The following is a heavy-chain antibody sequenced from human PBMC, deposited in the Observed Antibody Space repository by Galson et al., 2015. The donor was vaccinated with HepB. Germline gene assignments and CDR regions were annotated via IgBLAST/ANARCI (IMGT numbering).Heavy chain of an antibody. V-gene: IGHV1-69*13. CDR1: GDTFSNYT. D-gene: IGHD2-2*01. CDR3: ARANCSTTRCYRGHYYYYGMDV. Sequence: SVKVSCKASGDTFSNYTITWVRQAPGQGLEWMGGIIPIFGTAKYAQQFQGRVTITADESTSTAYMELSSLRSGDTAVYYCARANCSTTRCYRGHYYYYGMDVWGQGTTVTVSS. J-gene: IGHJ6*01. CDR2: IIPIFGTA.